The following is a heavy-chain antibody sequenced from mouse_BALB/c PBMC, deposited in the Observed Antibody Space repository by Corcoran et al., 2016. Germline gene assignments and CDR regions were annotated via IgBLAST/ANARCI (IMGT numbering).Heavy chain of an antibody. CDR1: GYTLTDYY. CDR2: IYPGSGNT. D-gene: IGHD1-1*01. V-gene: IGHV1-84*02. CDR3: ARGNYGSSHYYAMDY. J-gene: IGHJ4*01. Sequence: QIQLQQSGPELVKHGASVKISCKASGYTLTDYYINWVKQKPGQGLEWIGWIYPGSGNTKYNEKFKGKATLTVDTSSSTAYMQLSSLTSEDTAVYFCARGNYGSSHYYAMDYWGQGTSVTVSS.